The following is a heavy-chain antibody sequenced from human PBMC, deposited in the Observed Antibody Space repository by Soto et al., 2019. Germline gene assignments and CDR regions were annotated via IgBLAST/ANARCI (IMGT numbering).Heavy chain of an antibody. Sequence: EASVKVSGNASGGSFSSLVISWLRQAPGHGPEWMGGINPMLGVANFAQKFQDRVTITADESTTTAYMELSSLRSEDTAVYYCARGPAQFDPWGQGTLVTVSS. CDR1: GGSFSSLV. V-gene: IGHV1-69*10. J-gene: IGHJ5*02. CDR2: INPMLGVA. CDR3: ARGPAQFDP. D-gene: IGHD2-2*01.